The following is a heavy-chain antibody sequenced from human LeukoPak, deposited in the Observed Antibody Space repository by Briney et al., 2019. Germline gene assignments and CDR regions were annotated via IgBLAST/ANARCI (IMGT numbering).Heavy chain of an antibody. D-gene: IGHD6-19*01. J-gene: IGHJ4*02. Sequence: SETLSLTCTVSGGSISRAGYYWSWIRQHPGRGLEWIGYVYYSGSTYYNPSLKSRVTISVDTSKNQFSLKLSSVTAADTAVYYCVRENYSSGWYGIIDYWGQGTLVTVSS. CDR3: VRENYSSGWYGIIDY. V-gene: IGHV4-31*03. CDR1: GGSISRAGYY. CDR2: VYYSGST.